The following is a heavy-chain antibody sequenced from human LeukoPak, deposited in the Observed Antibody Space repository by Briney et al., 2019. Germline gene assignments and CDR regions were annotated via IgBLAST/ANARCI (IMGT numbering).Heavy chain of an antibody. V-gene: IGHV4-39*07. CDR3: ARTTEAHSWRTRYYDYYMDV. CDR1: GGSISSYY. CDR2: IYYSGST. D-gene: IGHD6-13*01. J-gene: IGHJ6*03. Sequence: PSETLSLTCTVSGGSISSYYWGWIRQPPGKGLEWIGSIYYSGSTYYNPSLKSRVTISVDTSKNQFSLKLSSVTAADTAVYYCARTTEAHSWRTRYYDYYMDVWGKGTTVTVSS.